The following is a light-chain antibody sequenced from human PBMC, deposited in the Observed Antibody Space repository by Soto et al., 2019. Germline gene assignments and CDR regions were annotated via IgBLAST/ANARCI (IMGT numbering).Light chain of an antibody. CDR3: SSYTSSSTPYV. CDR1: SSDFGAYDY. CDR2: DVT. J-gene: IGLJ1*01. V-gene: IGLV2-14*01. Sequence: QSVLTQPASVSGSPGQSITISCTGSSSDFGAYDYVSWYQQRPVKAPKLMIFDVTNRPSGVSDRFSGSKSGNTASLTISGLQTEDEADYYCSSYTSSSTPYVFGTGTKVPVL.